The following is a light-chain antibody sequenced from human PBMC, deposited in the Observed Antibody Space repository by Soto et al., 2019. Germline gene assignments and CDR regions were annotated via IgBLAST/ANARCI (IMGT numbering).Light chain of an antibody. V-gene: IGKV3-15*01. Sequence: EIVMTQSPATLSVSPGERAILSCRASQSVSTTLAWYQQKPGQAPSLLIYHASTRAAGIPARFSGSGSGTEFTLTSSSQQSEDFAVYYCQQYNEWPLTFGGGTKVEIK. CDR1: QSVSTT. CDR3: QQYNEWPLT. J-gene: IGKJ4*01. CDR2: HAS.